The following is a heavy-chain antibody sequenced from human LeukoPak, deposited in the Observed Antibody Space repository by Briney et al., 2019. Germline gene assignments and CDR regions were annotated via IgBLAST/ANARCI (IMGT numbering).Heavy chain of an antibody. CDR1: GGSISSGNYY. CDR3: ARDAEPVYYDILTVTSRGYGMDV. D-gene: IGHD3-9*01. CDR2: ICYSGSI. Sequence: SETLSLTCTVSGGSISSGNYYWSWIRQHPGKGLEWIGNICYSGSIYYNPSLKSRVTISVDTSKNQFSLKLSSVTAADTAVYYCARDAEPVYYDILTVTSRGYGMDVWGQGTTVTVSS. J-gene: IGHJ6*02. V-gene: IGHV4-31*03.